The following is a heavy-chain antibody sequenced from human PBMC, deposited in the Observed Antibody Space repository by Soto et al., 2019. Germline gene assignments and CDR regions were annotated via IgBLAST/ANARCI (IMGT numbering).Heavy chain of an antibody. CDR1: GGSISSGGYY. J-gene: IGHJ6*02. Sequence: QVQLQESGPGLVKPSQTLSLTCTVSGGSISSGGYYWSWIRQHPGKGLEWIGYIYYSGSTYYNPSLKSRATXSXXXSXXQFSLKLSSVTAADTAVYYCARDLQYSRLFYGMDVWGQGTTVTVSS. D-gene: IGHD6-13*01. CDR2: IYYSGST. CDR3: ARDLQYSRLFYGMDV. V-gene: IGHV4-31*03.